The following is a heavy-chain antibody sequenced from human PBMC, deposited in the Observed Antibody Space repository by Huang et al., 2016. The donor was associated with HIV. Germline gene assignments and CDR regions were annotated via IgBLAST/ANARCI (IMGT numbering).Heavy chain of an antibody. D-gene: IGHD4-4*01. CDR1: GGPFRSYS. CDR3: ARGSLEYSVSSSLDY. V-gene: IGHV1-69*15. J-gene: IGHJ4*02. CDR2: LMPVYDSP. Sequence: QVQLLQSGAEVKKPGSSVKVSCKASGGPFRSYSIAWVRQAPGQGLEWMASLMPVYDSPNYTQKLQGRVRVTADESTRTVYMELRDLRPDDTAVYFCARGSLEYSVSSSLDYWGQGTHVTVSS.